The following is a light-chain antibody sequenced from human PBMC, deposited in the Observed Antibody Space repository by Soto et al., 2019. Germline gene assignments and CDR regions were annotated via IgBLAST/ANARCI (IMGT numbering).Light chain of an antibody. J-gene: IGKJ4*02. CDR1: QSVSSSY. CDR2: GAS. V-gene: IGKV3D-20*02. Sequence: EIVLTQSPGTLSLSPGERATLSCRASQSVSSSYLAWYKQKPGQAPRLLIYGASTRATGIPDRFSGSGSGTDFTLTISRLEPEDFAVYFCQQRSSWPLKFGGGTKVDIK. CDR3: QQRSSWPLK.